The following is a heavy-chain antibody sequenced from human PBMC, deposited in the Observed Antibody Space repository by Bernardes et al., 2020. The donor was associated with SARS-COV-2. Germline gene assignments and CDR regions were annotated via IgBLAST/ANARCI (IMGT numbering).Heavy chain of an antibody. CDR2: ISTSSSDI. CDR3: ARVDFSNLYYFDY. CDR1: GFTFSSYT. J-gene: IGHJ4*02. D-gene: IGHD4-4*01. V-gene: IGHV3-21*06. Sequence: GGSLRLSCAASGFTFSSYTMNWVRQAPGKGLEWISSISTSSSDISYSDSVRGRFTISRDNAKNSVSLQMNSLRAVDTAVYYCARVDFSNLYYFDYWGQGTPVTVSS.